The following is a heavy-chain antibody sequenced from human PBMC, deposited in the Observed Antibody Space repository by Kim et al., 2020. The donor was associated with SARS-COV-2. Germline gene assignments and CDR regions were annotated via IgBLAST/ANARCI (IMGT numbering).Heavy chain of an antibody. CDR1: GGSISSGGYY. CDR2: IYYSGST. Sequence: SETLSLTCTVSGGSISSGGYYWSWIRQHPGKGLEWIGYIYYSGSTYYNPSLKSRVTISVDTSKNQFSLKLSSVTAADTAVYYCGGVVAARLPYGMDVWGQGTTVTVSS. D-gene: IGHD2-15*01. CDR3: GGVVAARLPYGMDV. J-gene: IGHJ6*02. V-gene: IGHV4-31*03.